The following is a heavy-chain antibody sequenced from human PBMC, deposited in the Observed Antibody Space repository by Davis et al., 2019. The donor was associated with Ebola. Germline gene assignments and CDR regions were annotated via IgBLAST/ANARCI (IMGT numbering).Heavy chain of an antibody. J-gene: IGHJ4*02. D-gene: IGHD6-19*01. CDR1: GFTVSSKH. Sequence: PGGSLRLSCAVSGFTVSSKHMSWVRQAPGKGLEWDSVIYDQSTAYADAVRGRFIISRNKSNNTLYLEMSSLRVDDTAVYYCATTQWLREFDNWGQGTLVTVSS. CDR2: IYDQST. V-gene: IGHV3-53*04. CDR3: ATTQWLREFDN.